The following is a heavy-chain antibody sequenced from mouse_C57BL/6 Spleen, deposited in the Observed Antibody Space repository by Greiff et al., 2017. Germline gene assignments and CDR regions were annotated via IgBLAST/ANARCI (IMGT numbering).Heavy chain of an antibody. D-gene: IGHD1-1*01. CDR2: ISSGSSTI. V-gene: IGHV5-17*01. CDR3: ARALSYYGSSLFAY. CDR1: GFTFSDYG. J-gene: IGHJ3*01. Sequence: EVHLVESGGGLVKPGGSLKLSCAASGFTFSDYGMHWVRQAPEKGLEWVAYISSGSSTIYYADTVKGRFTISRDNAKNTLFLQMTSLRSEDTAMYYCARALSYYGSSLFAYWGQGTLVTVSA.